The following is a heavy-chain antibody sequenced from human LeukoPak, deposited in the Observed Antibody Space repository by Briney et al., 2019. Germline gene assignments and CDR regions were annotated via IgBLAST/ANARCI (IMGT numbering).Heavy chain of an antibody. Sequence: SVKVSCKASGGTFSSYAISWVRQAPGQGLEWMGGIIPIFGTANYAQKFQGRVTITADESTSTAYMELSSLRSEDTAVYYCASLPGRGFGGLIGEDYWGQGTLVTVSS. V-gene: IGHV1-69*13. CDR2: IIPIFGTA. D-gene: IGHD3-10*01. CDR1: GGTFSSYA. J-gene: IGHJ4*02. CDR3: ASLPGRGFGGLIGEDY.